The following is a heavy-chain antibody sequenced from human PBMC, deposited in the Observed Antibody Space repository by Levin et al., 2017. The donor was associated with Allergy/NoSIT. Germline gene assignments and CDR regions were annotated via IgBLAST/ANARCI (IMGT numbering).Heavy chain of an antibody. Sequence: GGSLRLSCSVSGFTFSNFWMHWVRQAPGKGLVWVARINSDESSASYADSVKGRFTISRDNAKNTLYLQMNSLRVEDTAVYYCAREPWWWGQGTLVTVSS. D-gene: IGHD2-8*02. V-gene: IGHV3-74*01. CDR2: INSDESSA. CDR1: GFTFSNFW. CDR3: AREPWW. J-gene: IGHJ4*02.